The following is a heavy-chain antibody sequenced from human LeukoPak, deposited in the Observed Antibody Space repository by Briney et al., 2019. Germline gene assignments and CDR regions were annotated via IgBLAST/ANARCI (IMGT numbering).Heavy chain of an antibody. CDR3: ATERYTSSWFFDY. D-gene: IGHD6-13*01. J-gene: IGHJ4*02. CDR1: GFTFSKAW. CDR2: YKSKTDGGTR. V-gene: IGHV3-15*01. Sequence: GGPLRLSCAASGFTFSKAWMSWVRQAPGKGLEWVGRYKSKTDGGTRDYAAPVEGRFSISRDDSKNTLYLQMNNLRTEDTAVYYCATERYTSSWFFDYWGQGTLVTVSS.